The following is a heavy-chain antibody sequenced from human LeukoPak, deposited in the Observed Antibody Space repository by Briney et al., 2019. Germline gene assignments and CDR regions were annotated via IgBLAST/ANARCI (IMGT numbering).Heavy chain of an antibody. J-gene: IGHJ4*02. V-gene: IGHV1-2*02. CDR2: INPNSGGT. Sequence: ASVKISCKASGYTFTGYYMHWVRQAPGQGLEWMGWINPNSGGTDYAQKFQGRVTMTRDTSISTAYMELSSLTSDDTALYYCATTPREEQWTTLDYWGQGTLVTVAS. CDR1: GYTFTGYY. D-gene: IGHD6-19*01. CDR3: ATTPREEQWTTLDY.